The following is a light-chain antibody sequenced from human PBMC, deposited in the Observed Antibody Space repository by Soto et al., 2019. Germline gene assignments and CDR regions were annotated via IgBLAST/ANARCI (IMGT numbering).Light chain of an antibody. V-gene: IGKV1-27*01. CDR3: EKYSEVPA. J-gene: IGKJ4*01. Sequence: DIQMTQSPSSLSASVGDRVTITCRASQGISNYLAWYPQIPGKVPKLLLSAASTLQSAVPSRFSGSGSGTEFALTISSLQPEEVATDYGEKYSEVPAFGGGTKVEIK. CDR2: AAS. CDR1: QGISNY.